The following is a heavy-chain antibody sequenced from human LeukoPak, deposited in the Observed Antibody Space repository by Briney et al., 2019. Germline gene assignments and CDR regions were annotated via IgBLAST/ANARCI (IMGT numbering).Heavy chain of an antibody. V-gene: IGHV1-69*04. CDR3: ARADSSGYSLDENFDY. J-gene: IGHJ4*02. Sequence: SVKVSCKASGGTLSSYAINWVRQAPGQGLEWIGRIIPIFGIVNYAQNFQGRVTITADKPTNTAYMELSSLRSEDTAFYYCARADSSGYSLDENFDYWGQGTLVTVSS. CDR2: IIPIFGIV. CDR1: GGTLSSYA. D-gene: IGHD3-22*01.